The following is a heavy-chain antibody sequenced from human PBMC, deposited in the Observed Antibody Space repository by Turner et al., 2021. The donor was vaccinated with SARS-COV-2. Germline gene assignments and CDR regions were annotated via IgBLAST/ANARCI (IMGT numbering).Heavy chain of an antibody. Sequence: QVQLVQSGAEVKKPGSSVKVSCKASGGTFSTYAISWVRQAPGQGLEWMGGIIPIFGKANYARKFQGRVTITADESTSKAYRELGSLRSEDTAVYYCARVGVGGSSWPKDFDYWGQGTLVTVSS. CDR2: IIPIFGKA. CDR1: GGTFSTYA. CDR3: ARVGVGGSSWPKDFDY. V-gene: IGHV1-69*01. D-gene: IGHD6-13*01. J-gene: IGHJ4*02.